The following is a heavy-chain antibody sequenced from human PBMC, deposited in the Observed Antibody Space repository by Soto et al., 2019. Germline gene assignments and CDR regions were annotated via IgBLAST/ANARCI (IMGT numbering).Heavy chain of an antibody. CDR1: GYTFTSYG. CDR2: ISAYNGNT. CDR3: TRFSSTSGRKFAYYMDV. J-gene: IGHJ6*03. D-gene: IGHD2-2*01. Sequence: QVQLVQSGAEVKKPGASVKVSCQASGYTFTSYGISWVRQGPGQGLEWMGWISAYNGNTNYAQKLQGRVTMTTDTSTSTAYMELRSLRSDDTAVYYCTRFSSTSGRKFAYYMDVWGKGTTVTVSS. V-gene: IGHV1-18*01.